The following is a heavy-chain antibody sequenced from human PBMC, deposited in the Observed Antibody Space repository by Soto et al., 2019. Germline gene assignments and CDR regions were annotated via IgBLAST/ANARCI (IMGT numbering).Heavy chain of an antibody. V-gene: IGHV1-2*02. J-gene: IGHJ6*02. Sequence: ASVKVSCKASGYAFTGYYMHWVQQAPGQGLEWMGWINPNSGGTNYAQKFQGRVTMTRDTSISTAYMELSRLRSDDTAVYYCAGSPYYYGSGYLRDYGMDVWGQGTTVTVSS. CDR2: INPNSGGT. CDR3: AGSPYYYGSGYLRDYGMDV. CDR1: GYAFTGYY. D-gene: IGHD3-10*01.